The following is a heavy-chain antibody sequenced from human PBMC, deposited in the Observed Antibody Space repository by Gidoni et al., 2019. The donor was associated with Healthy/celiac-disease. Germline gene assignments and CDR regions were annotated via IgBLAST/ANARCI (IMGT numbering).Heavy chain of an antibody. Sequence: EVQLVESGGGLVQPGGSLRLSCSASGFTSSSYAMHWVRPAPGKGLEYVSAISSNGGSTYYADSVKGRFTISRDNSKNTLYLQMSSLRAEDTAVYYCVKDRDCGGDCYNRYYYYYGMDVWGQGTTVTVSS. J-gene: IGHJ6*02. D-gene: IGHD2-21*02. CDR1: GFTSSSYA. CDR3: VKDRDCGGDCYNRYYYYYGMDV. CDR2: ISSNGGST. V-gene: IGHV3-64D*06.